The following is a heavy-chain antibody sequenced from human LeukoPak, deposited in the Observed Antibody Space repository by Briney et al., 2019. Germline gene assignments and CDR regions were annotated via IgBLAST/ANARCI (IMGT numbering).Heavy chain of an antibody. V-gene: IGHV1-24*01. Sequence: GASVKVSCKVSGYTGIELSMHWVRQAPGKGLEWMGGFDPEDGETIYAQKFQGRVTMTEDTSTDTAHMELSSLTSEDTAVYYCATHTIFGVVTYAFHIWGRGTLVTVSS. J-gene: IGHJ3*02. CDR2: FDPEDGET. CDR3: ATHTIFGVVTYAFHI. CDR1: GYTGIELS. D-gene: IGHD3-3*01.